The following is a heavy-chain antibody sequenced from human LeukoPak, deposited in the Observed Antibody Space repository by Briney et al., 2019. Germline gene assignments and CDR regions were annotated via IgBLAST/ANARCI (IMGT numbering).Heavy chain of an antibody. CDR3: ARLRTTGTFDY. CDR1: GFTFSTYS. D-gene: IGHD1-1*01. Sequence: GGSLRLSCAASGFTFSTYSMNWVRQAPGKGLEWVSSISSSSSYIYYADSVKGRFIISRDNAKNSLYLQMNSLRAEDTALYYCARLRTTGTFDYWGQGTLVTVSS. CDR2: ISSSSSYI. V-gene: IGHV3-21*01. J-gene: IGHJ4*02.